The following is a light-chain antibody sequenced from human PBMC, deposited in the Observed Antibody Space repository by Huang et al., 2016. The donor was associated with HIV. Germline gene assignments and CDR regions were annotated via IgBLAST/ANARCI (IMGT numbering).Light chain of an antibody. CDR3: QQYSNSPGWT. CDR2: DAS. V-gene: IGKV3-20*01. Sequence: EIVLTQSPGTLSLSPGKRATLSCRASQSVSSRYLAWYQQKPGQAPRLLIYDASSRATGIPDRFNGSGSGTDFTLTISRLEPEDFAVYYCQQYSNSPGWTFGQGTKVEIK. CDR1: QSVSSRY. J-gene: IGKJ1*01.